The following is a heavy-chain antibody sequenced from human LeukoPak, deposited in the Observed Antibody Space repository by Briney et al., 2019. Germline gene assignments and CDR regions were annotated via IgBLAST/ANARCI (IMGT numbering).Heavy chain of an antibody. CDR3: ARDRAKVIATLME. V-gene: IGHV3-30-3*01. D-gene: IGHD2-21*01. J-gene: IGHJ4*02. Sequence: GGSLGLSCAASGFTFSDYAIHWVRQAPGKRLEWVALISYDGTNKYYADSVKGRFTISRDNSRNTLYLQMNSLRAGDTAVYYCARDRAKVIATLMEWGQGTLVTVSS. CDR2: ISYDGTNK. CDR1: GFTFSDYA.